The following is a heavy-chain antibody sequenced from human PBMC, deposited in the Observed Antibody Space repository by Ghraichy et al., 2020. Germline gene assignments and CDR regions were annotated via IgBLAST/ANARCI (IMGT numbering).Heavy chain of an antibody. D-gene: IGHD3-22*01. V-gene: IGHV4-59*08. CDR3: ARFYYDNSGLNIDY. Sequence: GSLRLSCSVSGASISSHYWTWIRQPPGKGLELIAYIYLGGSINYNPSLKSRVTISVDTSKNQFSLRLSSVTAADTAVYYCARFYYDNSGLNIDYWGQGTLVTVSS. CDR2: IYLGGSI. J-gene: IGHJ4*02. CDR1: GASISSHY.